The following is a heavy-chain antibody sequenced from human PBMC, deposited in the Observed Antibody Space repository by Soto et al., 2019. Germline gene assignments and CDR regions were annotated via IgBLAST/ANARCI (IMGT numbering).Heavy chain of an antibody. Sequence: KTGGSLRLSSAASGFSFSDSYMSWIRQAPGKGLEWVSYTTRSGSAKYYADSVKGRFTISRDNGKNSLFLQMNSLRAEDTAVYYCARVGLFQEAMDVWGQGTTVTVSS. CDR3: ARVGLFQEAMDV. CDR2: TTRSGSAK. CDR1: GFSFSDSY. D-gene: IGHD3-10*02. V-gene: IGHV3-11*01. J-gene: IGHJ6*02.